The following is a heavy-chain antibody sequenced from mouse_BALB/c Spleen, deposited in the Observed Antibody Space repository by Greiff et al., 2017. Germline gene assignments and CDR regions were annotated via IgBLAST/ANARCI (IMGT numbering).Heavy chain of an antibody. CDR1: GFTFSDYY. J-gene: IGHJ4*01. D-gene: IGHD2-1*01. CDR2: ISDGGSYT. CDR3: ASAYGNYAMDY. V-gene: IGHV5-4*02. Sequence: VESGGGLVKPGGSLKLSCAASGFTFSDYYMYWVRQTPEKRLEWVATISDGGSYTYYPDSVKGRFTISRDNAKNNLYLQMSSLKSEDTAMYYCASAYGNYAMDYWGQGTSVTVSS.